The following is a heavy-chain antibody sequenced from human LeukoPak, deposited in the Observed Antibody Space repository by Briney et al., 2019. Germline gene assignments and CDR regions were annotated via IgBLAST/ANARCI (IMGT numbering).Heavy chain of an antibody. V-gene: IGHV4-59*08. Sequence: PSETLSLTCTVSGRSISSYYWSWIRQPPGKGLEWIGYIYYSGSTNYNPSLKSRVTISVDTSKNQFSLKLSSVTAADTAVYYCARSLSDDGSGYYVPFDYWGQGTLVTVSS. CDR2: IYYSGST. CDR3: ARSLSDDGSGYYVPFDY. CDR1: GRSISSYY. J-gene: IGHJ4*02. D-gene: IGHD3-22*01.